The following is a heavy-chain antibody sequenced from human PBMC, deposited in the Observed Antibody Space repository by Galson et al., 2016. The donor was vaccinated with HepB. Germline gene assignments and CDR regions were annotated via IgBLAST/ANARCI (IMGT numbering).Heavy chain of an antibody. CDR1: GGSIRSGGHY. J-gene: IGHJ6*02. CDR2: IYYSGNT. D-gene: IGHD5/OR15-5a*01. V-gene: IGHV4-31*03. CDR3: ARDFRSGSVYNMDV. Sequence: TLSLTCTVSGGSIRSGGHYWNWIRQHPGKGLEWIGNIYYSGNTNYNPSLKSRLTILVDTSKKQFSLKLSSVTAADTAVYYCARDFRSGSVYNMDVWGQGTTVTVSS.